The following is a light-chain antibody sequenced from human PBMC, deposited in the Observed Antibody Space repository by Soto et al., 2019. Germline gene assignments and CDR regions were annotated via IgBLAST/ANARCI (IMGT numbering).Light chain of an antibody. J-gene: IGKJ5*01. CDR2: AAS. V-gene: IGKV1-5*01. Sequence: IQLTQSPSTLSAAVGASVTINCRASQKVRNLLAWYQQKPGRAPKPMIYAASSLQSGVPSRFSGSGSGTECSLTISSLQSEDVAVYYCQQYSKWPITFCQGTRLEI. CDR3: QQYSKWPIT. CDR1: QKVRNL.